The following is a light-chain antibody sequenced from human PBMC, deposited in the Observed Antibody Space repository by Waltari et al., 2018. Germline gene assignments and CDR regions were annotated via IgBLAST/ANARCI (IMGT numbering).Light chain of an antibody. CDR2: EVS. CDR1: SSDVGGYNY. CDR3: SSYAGSNSFDVV. Sequence: QSALTQPPSASGSPGQSVTISCTGTSSDVGGYNYVSWYRQHPGKAPALMIFEVSKRPSGVPCLFSGSKSCNPASLTVSGLQAEDEADYYCSSYAGSNSFDVVFGGGTKLTVL. J-gene: IGLJ2*01. V-gene: IGLV2-8*01.